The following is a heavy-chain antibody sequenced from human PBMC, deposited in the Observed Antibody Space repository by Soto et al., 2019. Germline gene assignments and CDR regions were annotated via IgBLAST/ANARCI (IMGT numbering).Heavy chain of an antibody. J-gene: IGHJ4*02. D-gene: IGHD6-13*01. Sequence: QVQLVQSGAEVKKTGASVEVSCKASGYTFISYGISWVRQAPGQGLEWMGWISPYNGKTNYAQTFQGRATMTTDRSASTAYMELRSLRSDATAVYYCARAGCSTSWLGLLGTGAHGVEIDFWGQGTLVTVSS. CDR1: GYTFISYG. CDR3: ARAGCSTSWLGLLGTGAHGVEIDF. V-gene: IGHV1-18*01. CDR2: ISPYNGKT.